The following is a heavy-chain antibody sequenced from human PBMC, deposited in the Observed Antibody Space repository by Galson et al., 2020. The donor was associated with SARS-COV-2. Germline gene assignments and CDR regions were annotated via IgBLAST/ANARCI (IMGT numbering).Heavy chain of an antibody. CDR3: AKDPYSSSGSWYFDL. J-gene: IGHJ2*01. D-gene: IGHD6-13*01. V-gene: IGHV3-23*01. Sequence: GESLKISCAASGFTFSSYAMTWVRQAPGKGLEWVSAISGYGGGTSYADSVKGRFTISRDNSKNTLYLQMNSLRAEDTAFYYCAKDPYSSSGSWYFDLWGRGTLVTVSS. CDR1: GFTFSSYA. CDR2: ISGYGGGT.